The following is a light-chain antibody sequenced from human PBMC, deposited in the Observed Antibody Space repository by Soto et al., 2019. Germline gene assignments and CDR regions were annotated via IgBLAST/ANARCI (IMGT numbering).Light chain of an antibody. V-gene: IGLV2-23*02. Sequence: QSVLTQPASVSGSPGQSITISCTGTSGDVGNYNLVSWYQQHPGKAPKLMIYEVNKWPSGVSNRFSGSKSGNTASLTISGLQAEDEADYYCCSYVGSSTSYVFGTGTKVNVL. CDR3: CSYVGSSTSYV. CDR2: EVN. J-gene: IGLJ1*01. CDR1: SGDVGNYNL.